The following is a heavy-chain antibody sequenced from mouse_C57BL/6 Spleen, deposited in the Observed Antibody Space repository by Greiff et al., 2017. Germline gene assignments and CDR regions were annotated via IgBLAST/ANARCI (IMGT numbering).Heavy chain of an antibody. CDR2: IYPGSGST. D-gene: IGHD1-1*01. CDR1: GYTFTSYW. CDR3: ARWTTVVVNFDY. V-gene: IGHV1-55*01. J-gene: IGHJ2*01. Sequence: QVQLQQPGAELVKPGASVKMSCKASGYTFTSYWITWVKQRPGQGLEWIGDIYPGSGSTNYNEKFKSKATLTVDTSSSTAYMQLSSLTSEDSAVYYCARWTTVVVNFDYWGQGTTLTVSS.